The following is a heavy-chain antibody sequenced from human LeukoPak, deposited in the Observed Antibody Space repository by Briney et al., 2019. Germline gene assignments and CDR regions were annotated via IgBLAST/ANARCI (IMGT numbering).Heavy chain of an antibody. D-gene: IGHD3-9*01. CDR3: ARDRSYDILTGYPDNEAFDI. J-gene: IGHJ3*02. Sequence: EASVKVSCKASGYTFTSYGINWVRQAPGQGLEWMGWISAYNGNTNYAQKLQGRVTMTTDTSTSTAYMELRSLRSDDTAVYYCARDRSYDILTGYPDNEAFDIWGQGTMVTVSS. CDR1: GYTFTSYG. CDR2: ISAYNGNT. V-gene: IGHV1-18*01.